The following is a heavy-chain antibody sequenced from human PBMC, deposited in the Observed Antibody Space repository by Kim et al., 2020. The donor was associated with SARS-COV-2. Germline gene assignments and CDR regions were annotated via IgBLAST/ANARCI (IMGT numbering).Heavy chain of an antibody. CDR2: IYYSGST. V-gene: IGHV4-39*07. J-gene: IGHJ5*02. Sequence: SETLSLTCTVSGGSISSSSYYWGWIRQPPGKGLEWIGSIYYSGSTYYNPSLKSRVTISVDTSKNQFSLKLSSVTAADTAVYYCARARSDSSGCWWFDPWGQGTLVTVSS. D-gene: IGHD6-19*01. CDR1: GGSISSSSYY. CDR3: ARARSDSSGCWWFDP.